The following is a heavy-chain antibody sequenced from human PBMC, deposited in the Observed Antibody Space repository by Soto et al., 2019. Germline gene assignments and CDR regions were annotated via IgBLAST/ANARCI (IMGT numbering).Heavy chain of an antibody. CDR2: IYYSGST. J-gene: IGHJ4*02. Sequence: SETLSLTCTVSGGSISSYYWSWIRQPPGKGLEWIGYIYYSGSTNYNPSLKSRVTISVDTSKNQFSLKLSSVTAADTAVYYCARDLRGYDFWSGFYFDYWGQGTLVTVSS. V-gene: IGHV4-59*01. CDR1: GGSISSYY. CDR3: ARDLRGYDFWSGFYFDY. D-gene: IGHD3-3*01.